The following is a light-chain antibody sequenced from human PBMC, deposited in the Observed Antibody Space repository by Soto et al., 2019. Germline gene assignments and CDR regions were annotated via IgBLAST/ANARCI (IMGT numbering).Light chain of an antibody. CDR2: EVN. CDR3: LSHSGSSNV. Sequence: QSVLTQPPSASGSPGQSVAISCTGTSSDVGASDYVSWYQQHSGKAPKLLLYEVNKRPSGVPDRFSCSKSGNTASLTVSALQADDEADYYCLSHSGSSNVLGTGTKLTVL. J-gene: IGLJ1*01. CDR1: SSDVGASDY. V-gene: IGLV2-8*01.